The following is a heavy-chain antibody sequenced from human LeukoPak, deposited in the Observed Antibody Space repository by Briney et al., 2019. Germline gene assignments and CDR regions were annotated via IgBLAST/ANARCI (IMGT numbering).Heavy chain of an antibody. CDR3: AREQDLDC. CDR1: GFTFSSYS. CDR2: ISSSSSTI. Sequence: GGSLRLSCAASGFTFSSYSMNWVRQAPGKGLEWVSYISSSSSTIYYADSVKGRFTISRDNAKNSLYLQMNSLRAEDTAVYYCAREQDLDCWGQGTLVTVSS. J-gene: IGHJ4*02. V-gene: IGHV3-48*01.